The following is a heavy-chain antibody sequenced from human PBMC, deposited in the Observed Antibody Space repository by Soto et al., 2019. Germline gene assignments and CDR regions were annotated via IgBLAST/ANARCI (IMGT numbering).Heavy chain of an antibody. V-gene: IGHV3-74*01. CDR2: IDSDGSRI. CDR3: VRTSLVVAAATREDY. D-gene: IGHD2-15*01. Sequence: EVQLVESGGGLVQPGESLRLSCAASGFTFSSYWMHWVRQAPGKGLVWVSRIDSDGSRISYADFVKGRFTISRDNAKNTVYLQMNSLRAEDTAVYYCVRTSLVVAAATREDYWRQGTLVTVSS. J-gene: IGHJ4*02. CDR1: GFTFSSYW.